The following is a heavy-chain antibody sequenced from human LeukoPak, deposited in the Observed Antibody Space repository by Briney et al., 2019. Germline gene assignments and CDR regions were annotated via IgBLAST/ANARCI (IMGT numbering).Heavy chain of an antibody. V-gene: IGHV1-18*01. CDR3: ARLSRYCSSTSCGYYYYYYMDV. CDR2: ISAYNGNT. J-gene: IGHJ6*03. CDR1: GYTFTIYG. Sequence: ASVKVSCKASGYTFTIYGISWVRQAPGQGLEWMGWISAYNGNTNYAQKLQGRVTMTTDTSTSTAYMELRSLRSDDTAVYYCARLSRYCSSTSCGYYYYYYMDVWGKGTPVTVSS. D-gene: IGHD2-2*01.